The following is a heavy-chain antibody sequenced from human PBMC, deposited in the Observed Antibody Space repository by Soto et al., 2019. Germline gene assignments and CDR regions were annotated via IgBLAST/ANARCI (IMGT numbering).Heavy chain of an antibody. J-gene: IGHJ4*02. CDR2: IYYSGST. CDR3: ARWGWGGHDYGED. Sequence: QVQLQESGPGLVKPSQTLSLTCTVSGGSISSGGYYWSWIRQHPGKGLEWVGYIYYSGSTYYNPFFKSRVTISVDASKNQFSRKWSAVTVADTAVYYGARWGWGGHDYGEDWGQGTLVSVSS. D-gene: IGHD4-17*01. CDR1: GGSISSGGYY. V-gene: IGHV4-31*03.